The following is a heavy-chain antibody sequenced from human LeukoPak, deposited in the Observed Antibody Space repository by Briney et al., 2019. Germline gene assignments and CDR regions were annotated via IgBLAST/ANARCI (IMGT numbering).Heavy chain of an antibody. CDR3: ARGRGMYGSSRWFDP. J-gene: IGHJ5*02. V-gene: IGHV4-34*01. CDR2: INHSGST. D-gene: IGHD6-6*01. CDR1: GGSFSGYY. Sequence: SETLSLTCAVYGGSFSGYYWSWIRQPPGKGLEWIGEINHSGSTNYNPSLKSRVTISVDTSKNQFSLKLSSVTAADTAVYYCARGRGMYGSSRWFDPWGQGTLVTVSS.